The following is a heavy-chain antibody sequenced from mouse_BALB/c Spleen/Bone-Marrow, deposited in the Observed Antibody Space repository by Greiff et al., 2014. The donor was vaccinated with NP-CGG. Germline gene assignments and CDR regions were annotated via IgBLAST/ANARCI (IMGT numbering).Heavy chain of an antibody. CDR3: SYGNFAMDY. D-gene: IGHD2-1*01. V-gene: IGHV14-4*02. CDR2: IDPENGDT. CDR1: GFNIKDYY. Sequence: EVQLQQSGAELVRSGASVKLSCTASGFNIKDYYMHWVKQRPGQGLEWIGWIDPENGDTEYAPKFLGKATMTADTSSNTAYLRLSSLTSEDTAVYYCSYGNFAMDYWGQGTSVTVSS. J-gene: IGHJ4*01.